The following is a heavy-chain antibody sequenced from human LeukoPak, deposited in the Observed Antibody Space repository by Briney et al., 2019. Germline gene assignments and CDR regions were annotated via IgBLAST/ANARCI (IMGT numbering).Heavy chain of an antibody. J-gene: IGHJ3*02. CDR2: ISGSGGST. V-gene: IGHV3-23*01. Sequence: PGGSLRLSCAASGFTFSSYAMSWVRQAPGKGLEWVSAISGSGGSTYYADSVKSRFTISRDNSKNTLYLQMNSLRAEDTAVYYCAKDEEDIVVVPAAINAFDIWGQGTMVTVSS. CDR3: AKDEEDIVVVPAAINAFDI. CDR1: GFTFSSYA. D-gene: IGHD2-2*01.